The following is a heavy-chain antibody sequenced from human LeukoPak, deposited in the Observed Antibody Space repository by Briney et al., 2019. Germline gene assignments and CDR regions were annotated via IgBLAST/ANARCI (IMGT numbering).Heavy chain of an antibody. CDR2: TSGSGGST. D-gene: IGHD3-22*01. CDR1: GFTFNNYA. Sequence: GGSLRLSCAASGFTFNNYAMSWVRQAPGKGLEWVSATSGSGGSTYYADSVKGRFTISRDNSKNTLYLQMNSLRAEDTAVYYCAKVPYYESSGPFDYWGQGTLVTVSS. V-gene: IGHV3-23*01. J-gene: IGHJ4*02. CDR3: AKVPYYESSGPFDY.